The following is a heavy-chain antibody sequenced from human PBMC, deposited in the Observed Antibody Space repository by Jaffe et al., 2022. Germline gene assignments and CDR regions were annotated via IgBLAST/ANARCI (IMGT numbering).Heavy chain of an antibody. D-gene: IGHD4-4*01. CDR3: AREVRYDYSILQGAFDI. Sequence: EVQLVESGGGLVKPGGSLRLSCAASGFTFSSYSMNWVRQAPGKGLEWVSSISSSSSYIYYADSVKGRFTISRDNAKNSLYLQMNSLRAEDTAVYYCAREVRYDYSILQGAFDIWGQGTMVTVSS. J-gene: IGHJ3*02. V-gene: IGHV3-21*01. CDR1: GFTFSSYS. CDR2: ISSSSSYI.